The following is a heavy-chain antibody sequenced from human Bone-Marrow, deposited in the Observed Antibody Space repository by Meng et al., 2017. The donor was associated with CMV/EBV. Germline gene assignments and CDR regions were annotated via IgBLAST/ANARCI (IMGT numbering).Heavy chain of an antibody. Sequence: SVKVSCKASGGTFSSYAISWVRQAPGQGLEWMGGIIPIFGTANYAQKFQGRVTITTDESTSTAYMELSSLRSEDTAVYYRARENCSSTSCYYGMDVWGQGTTVTVSS. D-gene: IGHD2-2*01. J-gene: IGHJ6*02. CDR1: GGTFSSYA. V-gene: IGHV1-69*05. CDR2: IIPIFGTA. CDR3: ARENCSSTSCYYGMDV.